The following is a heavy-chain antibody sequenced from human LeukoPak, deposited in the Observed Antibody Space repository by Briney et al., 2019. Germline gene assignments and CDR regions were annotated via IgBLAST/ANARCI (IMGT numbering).Heavy chain of an antibody. CDR1: GFTVSDNY. CDR2: IYSDGRT. Sequence: PGGSLRLSCAASGFTVSDNYMSWVRQAPGKGLEWVSIIYSDGRTYYADSVKGRFTISRDDYENTLYLQMNSLRAEDTAVYYCARTYCDSTSCSYSPNWFDPWGQGALVTVSS. J-gene: IGHJ5*02. D-gene: IGHD2-2*01. CDR3: ARTYCDSTSCSYSPNWFDP. V-gene: IGHV3-53*01.